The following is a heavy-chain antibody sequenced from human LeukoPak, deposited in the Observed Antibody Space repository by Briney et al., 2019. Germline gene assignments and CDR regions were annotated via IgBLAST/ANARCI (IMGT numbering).Heavy chain of an antibody. Sequence: ASVKVSCKASGYTFTMYAMNWVRQAPGQGLEWMGWINTNTGNPTYAQGFTGRFVFSLDTSVSTAYLQISSLKAEDTAVYYCARDIRQQLVQYFDYWGQGTLVTVSS. CDR1: GYTFTMYA. CDR3: ARDIRQQLVQYFDY. J-gene: IGHJ4*02. V-gene: IGHV7-4-1*02. CDR2: INTNTGNP. D-gene: IGHD6-13*01.